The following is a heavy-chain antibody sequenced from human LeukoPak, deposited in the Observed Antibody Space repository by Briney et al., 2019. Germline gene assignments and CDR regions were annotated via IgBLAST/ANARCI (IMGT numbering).Heavy chain of an antibody. CDR3: ARELREHGVFDI. D-gene: IGHD1-26*01. CDR1: GFTFSSYS. V-gene: IGHV3-21*04. Sequence: PGGSLRLSCAASGFTFSSYSMNWVRQAPGKGLEWVSSISSSSIYIYYADSVKGRFTISRDNAKNTVYLQMSSLRAEDTAVYYCARELREHGVFDIWGQGTMVTVSS. J-gene: IGHJ3*02. CDR2: ISSSSIYI.